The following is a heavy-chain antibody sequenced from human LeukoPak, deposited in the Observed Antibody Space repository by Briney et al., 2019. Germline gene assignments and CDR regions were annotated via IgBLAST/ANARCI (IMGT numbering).Heavy chain of an antibody. D-gene: IGHD3-10*01. Sequence: GGSLRLSCAASGVIFDDYAMYWVRQAPGKGLEWVSSISSSNSFIYYADSLKGRFTISRDNAKNSLYLQMNSLRADDTAVYYCARAGGSGSQYSPDYWGQGTLVTVSS. J-gene: IGHJ4*02. CDR3: ARAGGSGSQYSPDY. V-gene: IGHV3-21*01. CDR2: ISSSNSFI. CDR1: GVIFDDYA.